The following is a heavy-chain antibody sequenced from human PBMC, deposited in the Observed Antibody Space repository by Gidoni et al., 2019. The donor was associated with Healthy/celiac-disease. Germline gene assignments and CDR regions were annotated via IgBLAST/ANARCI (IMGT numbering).Heavy chain of an antibody. V-gene: IGHV1-69*01. Sequence: QVQLVQSGAEVKKPGSSGKVSCKASGGTCSSYAISWVRQAPGQGLEWMGGIIPIFGTANYAQKFQGRVTITADESTSTAYMELSSLRSEDTAVDYCARATLYYDSSGPFDYWGQGTLVTVSS. J-gene: IGHJ4*02. CDR3: ARATLYYDSSGPFDY. CDR2: IIPIFGTA. D-gene: IGHD3-22*01. CDR1: GGTCSSYA.